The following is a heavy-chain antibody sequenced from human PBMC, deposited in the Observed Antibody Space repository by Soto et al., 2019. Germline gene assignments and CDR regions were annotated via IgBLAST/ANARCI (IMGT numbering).Heavy chain of an antibody. D-gene: IGHD3-9*01. CDR1: GYTFTSYA. CDR2: INAGNGNT. J-gene: IGHJ4*02. V-gene: IGHV1-3*01. CDR3: ARVGSCNYDILTGYYNDH. Sequence: ASVKVSCKASGYTFTSYAMHWVRQAPGQRLEWMGWINAGNGNTKYSQKFQGRVTITRDTSASTAYMELSSLRSEETAVYYCARVGSCNYDILTGYYNDHWGQGTLVTVSS.